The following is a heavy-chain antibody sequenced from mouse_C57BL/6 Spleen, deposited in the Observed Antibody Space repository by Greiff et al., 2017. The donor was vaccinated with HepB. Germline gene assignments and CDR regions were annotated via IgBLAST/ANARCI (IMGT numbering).Heavy chain of an antibody. CDR2: INPNNGGT. V-gene: IGHV1-26*01. CDR1: GYTFTDYY. D-gene: IGHD2-4*01. CDR3: AIGGYYDYDGIYYYAMDY. Sequence: EVQLQQSGPELVKPGASVKISCKASGYTFTDYYMNWVKQSHGKSLEWIGDINPNNGGTSYNQKFKGKATLTVDKSSSTAYMELRSLTSEDSAVYYCAIGGYYDYDGIYYYAMDYGGQGTSVTVSS. J-gene: IGHJ4*01.